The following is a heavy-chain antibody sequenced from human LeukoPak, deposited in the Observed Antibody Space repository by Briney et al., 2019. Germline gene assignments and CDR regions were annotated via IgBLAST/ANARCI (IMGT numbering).Heavy chain of an antibody. Sequence: GGSLRLSCAASGFTFSSYGMHWVRQAPGKGLEWVAFIRYDGSNKYYADSVKSRFTISRDNSKNTLYLQMNSLRAEDTAVYYCAKDSYIANYYGSGSYSDYWGQGTLVTVSS. J-gene: IGHJ4*02. CDR2: IRYDGSNK. V-gene: IGHV3-30*02. D-gene: IGHD3-10*01. CDR1: GFTFSSYG. CDR3: AKDSYIANYYGSGSYSDY.